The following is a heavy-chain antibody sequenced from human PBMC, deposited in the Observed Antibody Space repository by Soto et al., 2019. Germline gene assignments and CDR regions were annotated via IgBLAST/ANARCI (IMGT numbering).Heavy chain of an antibody. CDR2: ISAYNGNT. CDR1: GYTFTSYG. D-gene: IGHD1-26*01. V-gene: IGHV1-18*04. Sequence: ASVKVSCKASGYTFTSYGISWVRQAPGQGLEWMGWISAYNGNTNYAQKLQCRVTMTTDTSTSPAYMELRSLRSDDTAVYDCARVGATLYSSYSGMDVWGQGPTVTVAS. J-gene: IGHJ6*02. CDR3: ARVGATLYSSYSGMDV.